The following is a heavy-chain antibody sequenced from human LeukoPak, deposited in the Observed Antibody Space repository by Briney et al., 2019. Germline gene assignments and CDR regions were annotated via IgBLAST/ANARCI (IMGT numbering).Heavy chain of an antibody. CDR3: AILTGYYSYNWFDP. Sequence: SETLSLTCTVSGGSISSYYWNWIRQPPGKGLEWIGYIYYSGSTNYNPSLKSRVTISVDTSKNQFSLKLSSVTAADTAVYYCAILTGYYSYNWFDPWGQGTLVTVSS. CDR2: IYYSGST. V-gene: IGHV4-59*01. J-gene: IGHJ5*02. CDR1: GGSISSYY. D-gene: IGHD3-9*01.